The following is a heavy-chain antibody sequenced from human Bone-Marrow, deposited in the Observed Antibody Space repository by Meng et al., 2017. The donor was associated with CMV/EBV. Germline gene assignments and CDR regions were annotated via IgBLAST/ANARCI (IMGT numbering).Heavy chain of an antibody. CDR3: ARDRNCSSTSCSMMDAFDI. Sequence: SVKVSCKASGGTFSSYAISWVRQAPGQGLEWMGGIITIFGTANYAQKFQGRVTITTDESTSTAYMELSSLRSEDTAVYYCARDRNCSSTSCSMMDAFDIWGQGTMVTVSS. CDR1: GGTFSSYA. J-gene: IGHJ3*02. V-gene: IGHV1-69*05. D-gene: IGHD2-2*01. CDR2: IITIFGTA.